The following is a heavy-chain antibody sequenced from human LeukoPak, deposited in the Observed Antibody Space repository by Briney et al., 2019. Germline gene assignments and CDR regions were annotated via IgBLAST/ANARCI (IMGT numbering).Heavy chain of an antibody. J-gene: IGHJ3*02. D-gene: IGHD2-2*01. CDR3: ARVTRYCSSTSCYRAFDI. Sequence: GGSLRLSCAASGLTLRNFAMGWVRQAPGKGLEWVSYISSSGSTIYYADSVKGRFTISRDNAKNSLYLQMNSLRAEDTAVYYCARVTRYCSSTSCYRAFDIWGQGTMVTVSS. CDR1: GLTLRNFA. CDR2: ISSSGSTI. V-gene: IGHV3-11*04.